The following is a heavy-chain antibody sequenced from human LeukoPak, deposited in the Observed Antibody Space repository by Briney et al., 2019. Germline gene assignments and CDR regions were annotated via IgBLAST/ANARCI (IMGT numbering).Heavy chain of an antibody. D-gene: IGHD2-15*01. CDR2: ISYDGSNK. CDR3: AKADRYCSGGSCYSNRNDY. Sequence: GGSLRLSCAASGFTFSSYGMHWVRQAPGKELEWVAVISYDGSNKYYADSVKGRFTISRDNSKNTLYLQMNSLRAEDTAVYYCAKADRYCSGGSCYSNRNDYWGQGTLVTVSS. CDR1: GFTFSSYG. J-gene: IGHJ4*02. V-gene: IGHV3-30*18.